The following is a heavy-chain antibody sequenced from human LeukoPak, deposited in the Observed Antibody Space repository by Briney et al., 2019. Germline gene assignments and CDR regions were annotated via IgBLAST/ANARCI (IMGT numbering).Heavy chain of an antibody. V-gene: IGHV3-7*01. CDR2: INQDGTEK. J-gene: IGHJ4*02. CDR3: ARDRAVAGLFDY. D-gene: IGHD6-19*01. CDR1: GFTFSSYF. Sequence: GGSLRLSCAASGFTFSSYFLMWVRQAPGKGLEWVANINQDGTEKQYVDSVKGRFTISRDNAKNSLYLQMNSLRAEDTAVYYCARDRAVAGLFDYWGQGTLVTVSS.